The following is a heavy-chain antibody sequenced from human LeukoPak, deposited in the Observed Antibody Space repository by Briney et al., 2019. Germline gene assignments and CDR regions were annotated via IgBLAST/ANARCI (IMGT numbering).Heavy chain of an antibody. D-gene: IGHD3-10*01. CDR3: ARINYYGSGLDL. J-gene: IGHJ5*02. CDR1: GASITTGAYY. Sequence: PSQTLSLTCTVSGASITTGAYYWTYIRQSPGKDLEWIGYIYHGGSTYYNPSLKSRVTISIDRPKNQFSLRLTSVTAADTAVYYCARINYYGSGLDLWGQGALVTVSS. CDR2: IYHGGST. V-gene: IGHV4-30-2*06.